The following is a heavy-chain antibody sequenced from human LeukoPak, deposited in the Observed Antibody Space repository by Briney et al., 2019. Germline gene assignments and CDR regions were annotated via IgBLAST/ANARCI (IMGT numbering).Heavy chain of an antibody. V-gene: IGHV1-2*02. CDR3: AREIAAAGTLGSDY. D-gene: IGHD6-13*01. J-gene: IGHJ4*02. CDR2: INPNSGGT. CDR1: GYTFTSYY. Sequence: ASVKVSCKASGYTFTSYYMHWVRQAPGQGLEWMGWINPNSGGTNYAQKFQGRVTMTRDTSISTAYMELSRLRSDDTAVYYCAREIAAAGTLGSDYWGQGTLVTVSS.